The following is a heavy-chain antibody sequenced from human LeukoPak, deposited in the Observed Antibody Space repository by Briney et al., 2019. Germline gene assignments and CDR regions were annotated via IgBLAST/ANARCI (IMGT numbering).Heavy chain of an antibody. Sequence: GGSLRLSCAASEFTLGGYSMNWVRQAPGKGLEWVAVISYDGSNKYYADSVKGRFTISRDNAKNSLYLQMNSLRAEDTAVYYCARDSEQEQWLVPINYYYYGMDVWGQGTTVTVSS. CDR3: ARDSEQEQWLVPINYYYYGMDV. J-gene: IGHJ6*02. CDR2: ISYDGSNK. CDR1: EFTLGGYS. D-gene: IGHD6-19*01. V-gene: IGHV3-30*03.